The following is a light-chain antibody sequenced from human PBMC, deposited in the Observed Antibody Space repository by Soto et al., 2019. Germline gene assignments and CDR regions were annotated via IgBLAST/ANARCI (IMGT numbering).Light chain of an antibody. CDR2: DAS. V-gene: IGKV1-39*01. Sequence: DIPMTQSPSSLSASVGDRVTLTCRASQTISTFLNWYQHKPGKAPQLLIFDASNLHSGVPSRFSGSGSGTDFTLTISSLQPEDFATYSCQQSFSTPWTFGQGTKVEVK. J-gene: IGKJ1*01. CDR1: QTISTF. CDR3: QQSFSTPWT.